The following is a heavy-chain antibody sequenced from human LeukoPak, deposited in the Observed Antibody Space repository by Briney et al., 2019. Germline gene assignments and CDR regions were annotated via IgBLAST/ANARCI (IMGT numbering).Heavy chain of an antibody. CDR1: GYTFTSYG. V-gene: IGHV1-18*01. CDR2: ISAYNGNT. Sequence: ASVKVSCKASGYTFTSYGINWVRQAPGQGLEWMGWISAYNGNTNYAQKLQGRVTMTTDTSTSIAYMELRSLRSDDTAVYYCAMNTAMATIDYWGQGTLVTVSS. CDR3: AMNTAMATIDY. J-gene: IGHJ4*02. D-gene: IGHD5-18*01.